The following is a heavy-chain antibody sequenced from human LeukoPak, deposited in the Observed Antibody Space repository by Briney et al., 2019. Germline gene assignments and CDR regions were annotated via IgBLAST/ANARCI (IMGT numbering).Heavy chain of an antibody. D-gene: IGHD2-15*01. CDR2: IYYSEST. J-gene: IGHJ6*02. CDR3: ARGGALGYCSGGSCYSRYYYYYGMDV. CDR1: GGSISSDGYY. Sequence: PSETLSLTCTVSGGSISSDGYYWSWIRQHPGKGLEWIGYIYYSESTYYNPSLKSRVTISVDTSKNQFSLKLSSVTAADTAVYYCARGGALGYCSGGSCYSRYYYYYGMDVWGQGTTVTVSS. V-gene: IGHV4-31*03.